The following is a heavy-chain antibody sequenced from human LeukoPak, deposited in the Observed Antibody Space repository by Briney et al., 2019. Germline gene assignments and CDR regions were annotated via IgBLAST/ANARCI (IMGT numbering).Heavy chain of an antibody. J-gene: IGHJ5*02. CDR1: GGSISSSSYY. Sequence: SETLSLTCTVSGGSISSSSYYWGWIRQPPGKGLEWIGSIYYSGSTYYNPFLKSRVTISVDTSKNQFSLKLSSVTAADTAVYYCARGRLVWGSYRFSGPNWFDPWGQGTLVTVSS. D-gene: IGHD3-16*02. CDR3: ARGRLVWGSYRFSGPNWFDP. V-gene: IGHV4-39*07. CDR2: IYYSGST.